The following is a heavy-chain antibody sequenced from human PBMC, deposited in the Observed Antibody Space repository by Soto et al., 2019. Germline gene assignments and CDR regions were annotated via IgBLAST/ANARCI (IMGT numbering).Heavy chain of an antibody. D-gene: IGHD3-22*01. CDR2: IYYSGST. CDR1: GGSISSGGYY. CDR3: SVGGYYRAEYFPH. Sequence: QVQLQESGPGLVKPSQTLSLTCTVSGGSISSGGYYWSWIRQHPGKGLEWIGYIYYSGSTYYNPSLKSRVTISVDTSKNQFSLKLSSVTAADTAVYYCSVGGYYRAEYFPHWGQGTLVTVSS. V-gene: IGHV4-31*03. J-gene: IGHJ1*01.